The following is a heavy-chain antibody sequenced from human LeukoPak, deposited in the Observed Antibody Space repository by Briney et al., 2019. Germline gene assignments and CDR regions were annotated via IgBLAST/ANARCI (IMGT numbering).Heavy chain of an antibody. Sequence: PSETLSLTCTVSGDSISSGGYYWSWIRQPPGKGLECIGYIYHSGTTYYYNPSLKSRVTISIDRSNSQFSLTVTSVTAADTAVYYCARAGDGDPYFDYWGQGALVTVSS. CDR1: GDSISSGGYY. D-gene: IGHD4-17*01. CDR2: IYHSGTTY. CDR3: ARAGDGDPYFDY. J-gene: IGHJ4*02. V-gene: IGHV4-30-2*01.